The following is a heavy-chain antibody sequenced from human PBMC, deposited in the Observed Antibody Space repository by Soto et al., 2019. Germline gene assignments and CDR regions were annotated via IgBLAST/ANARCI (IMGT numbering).Heavy chain of an antibody. V-gene: IGHV3-11*01. J-gene: IGHJ3*02. D-gene: IGHD2-15*01. CDR3: ARAYSDAFDI. CDR1: GFTFSDYY. CDR2: ISSSGSGI. Sequence: LRLSCAASGFTFSDYYMTWIRQAPGKGLEWVSYISSSGSGIYYPDSVKGRFTISRDNAKKSLYLQMSSLRAEDTAVYYCARAYSDAFDIWGQGTMVTVSS.